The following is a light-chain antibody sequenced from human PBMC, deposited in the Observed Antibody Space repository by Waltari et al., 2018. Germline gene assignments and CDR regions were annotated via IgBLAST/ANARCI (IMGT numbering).Light chain of an antibody. V-gene: IGKV1-5*03. CDR1: QSISSW. CDR2: KAS. CDR3: QHYNSYWT. Sequence: DIEMTQSPSTLSASVGDRVTITCRASQSISSWLAWYQQKPGKAPKLLIYKASSLKSGVPSRFSGSGSGTEFTLTISSLQPDDLATYYCQHYNSYWTFGQGTKVEIK. J-gene: IGKJ1*01.